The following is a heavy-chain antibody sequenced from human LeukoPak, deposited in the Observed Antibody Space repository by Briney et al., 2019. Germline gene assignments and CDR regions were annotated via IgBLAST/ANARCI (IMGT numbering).Heavy chain of an antibody. CDR2: IYYSGST. CDR1: GGSISSYY. V-gene: IGHV4-59*08. D-gene: IGHD2-21*01. J-gene: IGHJ5*02. Sequence: SETLSLTCTVSGGSISSYYWSWIRQPPGKGLEWIGNIYYSGSTNYNPSLKSRVTISVDTSKNQFSLKLSSVTAADTAVYYCARLSSRLPNWFDPWGQGTLVTVSS. CDR3: ARLSSRLPNWFDP.